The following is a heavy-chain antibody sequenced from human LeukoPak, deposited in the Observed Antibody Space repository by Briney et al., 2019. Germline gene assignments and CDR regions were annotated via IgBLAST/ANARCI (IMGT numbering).Heavy chain of an antibody. CDR1: GFTVSSNY. CDR2: IYTGGST. J-gene: IGHJ4*02. CDR3: ARDAYCSGGSCYSDY. Sequence: GGSLRLSCAASGFTVSSNYMSRVRQAPGKGLEWVSVIYTGGSTYYADSVKGRFTISRDNSKNTLYLQMNSLRAEDTAVYYCARDAYCSGGSCYSDYWGQGTLVTVSS. D-gene: IGHD2-15*01. V-gene: IGHV3-53*01.